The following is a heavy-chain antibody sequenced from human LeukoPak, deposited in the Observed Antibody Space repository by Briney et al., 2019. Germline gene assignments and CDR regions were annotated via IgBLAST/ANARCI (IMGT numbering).Heavy chain of an antibody. D-gene: IGHD1-1*01. Sequence: SETLSLTCTVSGGSIRSSSDYRAWIRQSPGNGLEWIGTISYSGDTYYTPSLKSRVTIFGDTSKNQFSLNLSSVTAADTAVYYCARYFSGKTLDYWGQGTLVTVSS. J-gene: IGHJ4*02. V-gene: IGHV4-39*07. CDR3: ARYFSGKTLDY. CDR2: ISYSGDT. CDR1: GGSIRSSSDY.